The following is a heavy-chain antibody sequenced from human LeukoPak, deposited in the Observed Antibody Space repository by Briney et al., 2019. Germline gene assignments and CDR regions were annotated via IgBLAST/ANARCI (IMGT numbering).Heavy chain of an antibody. D-gene: IGHD3-22*01. Sequence: GGSLRLSCAASGFTFSSYGMHWVRQAPGKGLEWAAVISYDGSIKYYADSVKGRFTIYRDNSKNTLYLQMNSLRAEDTAVYYCGSANKQPGESDYDSSGNLDYWGQGTLVTVSS. V-gene: IGHV3-30*03. CDR2: ISYDGSIK. J-gene: IGHJ4*02. CDR3: GSANKQPGESDYDSSGNLDY. CDR1: GFTFSSYG.